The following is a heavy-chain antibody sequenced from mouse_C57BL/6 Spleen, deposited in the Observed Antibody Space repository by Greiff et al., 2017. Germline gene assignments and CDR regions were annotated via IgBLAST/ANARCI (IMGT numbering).Heavy chain of an antibody. CDR1: GYTFTSYW. CDR2: ICPGNSDT. CDR3: TSITTVVGYFAY. Sequence: VQLQQSGTVLARPGASVKMSCKTSGYTFTSYWMHWVKQGPGQGLEWIGAICPGNSDTYYNQKFKGKAKLTAVTAASTAYMERSSLTNEDSAVYYCTSITTVVGYFAYWGQGTTLAVSS. D-gene: IGHD1-1*01. J-gene: IGHJ2*01. V-gene: IGHV1-5*01.